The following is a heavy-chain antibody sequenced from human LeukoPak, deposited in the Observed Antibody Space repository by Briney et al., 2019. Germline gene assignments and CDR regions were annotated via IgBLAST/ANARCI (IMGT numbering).Heavy chain of an antibody. Sequence: SETLSLTCTVSGGSISSYYWSWIRQPPGKGLEWIGYIYYSGSTNYNPSLKSRVTISVDTSKNQFSLQLESVTPDDTAVYYCARGKYSAFDIWGQGTMVTVSS. CDR2: IYYSGST. V-gene: IGHV4-59*12. CDR1: GGSISSYY. J-gene: IGHJ3*02. D-gene: IGHD2/OR15-2a*01. CDR3: ARGKYSAFDI.